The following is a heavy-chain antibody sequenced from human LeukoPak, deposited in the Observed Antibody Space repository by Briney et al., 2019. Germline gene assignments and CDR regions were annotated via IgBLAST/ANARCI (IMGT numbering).Heavy chain of an antibody. J-gene: IGHJ4*02. CDR2: THSGGST. CDR1: GFTVSSYY. D-gene: IGHD5-18*01. V-gene: IGHV3-53*01. Sequence: GGSLRLSCAASGFTVSSYYMSWVRQAPGKGLEWVSVTHSGGSTYYADSVKGRFTISRDNSKNTLYLQMNGLRADDTAVYYCATKRGYSYGLDYWGQGTLVTVSS. CDR3: ATKRGYSYGLDY.